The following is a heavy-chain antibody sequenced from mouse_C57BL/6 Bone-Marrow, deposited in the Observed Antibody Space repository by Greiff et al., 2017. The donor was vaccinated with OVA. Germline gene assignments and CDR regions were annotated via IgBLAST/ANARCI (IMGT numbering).Heavy chain of an antibody. CDR1: GYTFTDYY. CDR2: IFPGSGST. V-gene: IGHV1-75*01. CDR3: AREGPNYYGSYYYAMDY. J-gene: IGHJ4*01. Sequence: LEESGPELVKPGASVKISCKASGYTFTDYYINWVKQRPGQGLEWIGWIFPGSGSTYYNEKFKGKATLTVDKSSSTAYMLLSSLTSEDSAVYFCAREGPNYYGSYYYAMDYWGQGTSVTVSS. D-gene: IGHD1-1*01.